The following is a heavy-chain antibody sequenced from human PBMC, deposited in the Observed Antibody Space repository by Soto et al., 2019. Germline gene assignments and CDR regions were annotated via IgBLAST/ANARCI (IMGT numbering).Heavy chain of an antibody. J-gene: IGHJ4*02. CDR2: ISYDGSNK. V-gene: IGHV3-30*18. D-gene: IGHD1-1*01. CDR1: GFPFISYG. CDR3: AKDQRAVPPVPGL. Sequence: HPWGSLRISCAASGFPFISYGMHWVRQAPGKGLEWVAVISYDGSNKYYADSVKGRFTISRDNSKNTLYLQMNSLRAEDTAVYYCAKDQRAVPPVPGLWGQGTLVTVSS.